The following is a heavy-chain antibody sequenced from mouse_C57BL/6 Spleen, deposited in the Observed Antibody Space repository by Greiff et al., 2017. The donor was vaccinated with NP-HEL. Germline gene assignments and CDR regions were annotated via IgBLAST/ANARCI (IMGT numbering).Heavy chain of an antibody. Sequence: QVQLQQPGAELVMPGASVKLSCKASGYTFTSYWMHWVKQRPGQGLEWIGEIDPSDSYTNYNQKFKGKSTLTVDKSSSTAYMQLSSLTSEDSAVYYCARSVDSSGPAWFAYWGQGTLVTVSA. CDR1: GYTFTSYW. CDR2: IDPSDSYT. V-gene: IGHV1-69*01. J-gene: IGHJ3*01. CDR3: ARSVDSSGPAWFAY. D-gene: IGHD3-2*02.